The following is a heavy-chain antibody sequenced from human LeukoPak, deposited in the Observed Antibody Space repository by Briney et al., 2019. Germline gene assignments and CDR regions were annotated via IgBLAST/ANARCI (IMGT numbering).Heavy chain of an antibody. Sequence: PGGSLRLSCAASGFTFSSYSMNWVRQPPGKGLEWVSSISSSSSYVYYADSVKGRFTISRDNAKNSLYLQMNSLRAEDTAVYYCATSITMVRGVQRDYWGQGTLVTVSS. J-gene: IGHJ4*02. CDR2: ISSSSSYV. V-gene: IGHV3-21*01. CDR3: ATSITMVRGVQRDY. D-gene: IGHD3-10*01. CDR1: GFTFSSYS.